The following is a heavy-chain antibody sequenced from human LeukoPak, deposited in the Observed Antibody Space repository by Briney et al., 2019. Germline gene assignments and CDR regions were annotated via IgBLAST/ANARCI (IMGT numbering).Heavy chain of an antibody. CDR3: TRDGLRYDILTGSLPYYYYGMDV. V-gene: IGHV4-34*01. Sequence: SETLSLTCAVYRGSFSGYSWSWIRQPPGKGLEWIGEINHSGSTNYNSSLKSRVTKSVDTSKNQFSLKLSSVTAADTAVYYCTRDGLRYDILTGSLPYYYYGMDVWGQGTTVTVSS. D-gene: IGHD3-9*01. CDR1: RGSFSGYS. J-gene: IGHJ6*02. CDR2: INHSGST.